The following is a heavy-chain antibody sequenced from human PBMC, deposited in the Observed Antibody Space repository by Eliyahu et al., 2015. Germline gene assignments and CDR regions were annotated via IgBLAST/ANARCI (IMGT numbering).Heavy chain of an antibody. CDR2: ISAYNGNT. Sequence: QVQLVQSGAEVKKPGASVKVSCKASGYTFTSYGISWVRQAPGQGLEWMGWISAYNGNTNYAQKLQGRVTMTTDTSTSTAYMELRSLRSDDTAVYYCARDPFVNYYGSGSPSGWFDPWGQGTLVTVSS. D-gene: IGHD3-10*01. V-gene: IGHV1-18*01. CDR3: ARDPFVNYYGSGSPSGWFDP. CDR1: GYTFTSYG. J-gene: IGHJ5*02.